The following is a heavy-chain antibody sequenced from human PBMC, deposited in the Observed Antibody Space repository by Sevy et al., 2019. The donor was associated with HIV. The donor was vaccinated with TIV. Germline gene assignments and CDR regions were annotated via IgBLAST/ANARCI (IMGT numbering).Heavy chain of an antibody. J-gene: IGHJ4*02. CDR2: IWYDGINR. D-gene: IGHD3-10*01. CDR3: ARSNLRPIMVSMVRQSLSYSFDY. Sequence: GGSLRLSCAASGFTFSSYGMHWVRQAPGKGLEWVAVIWYDGINRYYADSVKGRFTISRDNSKNTLYLQMNSRRAEDSAVYYWARSNLRPIMVSMVRQSLSYSFDYWGQGPLLTVSS. CDR1: GFTFSSYG. V-gene: IGHV3-33*01.